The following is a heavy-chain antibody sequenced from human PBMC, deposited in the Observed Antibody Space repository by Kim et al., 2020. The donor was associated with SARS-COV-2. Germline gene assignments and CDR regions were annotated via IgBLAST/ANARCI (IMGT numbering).Heavy chain of an antibody. Sequence: TTYYVDSMEGRVTIASDNSKDTLYLQMHSLRAEDTAVYYCAVITGYYYGYWGQGTLVTVSP. CDR3: AVITGYYYGY. J-gene: IGHJ4*02. V-gene: IGHV3-23*01. D-gene: IGHD3-9*01. CDR2: TT.